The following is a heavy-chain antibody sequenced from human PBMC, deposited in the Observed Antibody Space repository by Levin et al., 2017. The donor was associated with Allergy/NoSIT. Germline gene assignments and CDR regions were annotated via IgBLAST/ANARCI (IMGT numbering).Heavy chain of an antibody. V-gene: IGHV3-23*01. D-gene: IGHD2-2*01. Sequence: GGSLRLSCAASGFTFSSYAMSWVRQAPGKGLEWVSAISGSGGSTYYADSVKGRFTISRDNSKNTLYLQMNSLRAEDTAVYYCAKAQIVVVPAARPYYFDYWGQGTLVTVSS. CDR3: AKAQIVVVPAARPYYFDY. CDR2: ISGSGGST. CDR1: GFTFSSYA. J-gene: IGHJ4*02.